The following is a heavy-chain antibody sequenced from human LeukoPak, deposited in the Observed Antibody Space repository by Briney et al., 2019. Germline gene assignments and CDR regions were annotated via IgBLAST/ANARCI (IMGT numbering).Heavy chain of an antibody. CDR1: GGSISSYS. CDR3: ARGDSAMGR. D-gene: IGHD5-18*01. V-gene: IGHV4-59*01. CDR2: IYYSGST. Sequence: ASETLSLTCTVSGGSISSYSWSWIRQPPGKGLEWTGYIYYSGSTNYNPSLKSRVTISVDTSKNQFSLKLSSVTAADTAVYFCARGDSAMGRWGQGTLVTVSS. J-gene: IGHJ4*02.